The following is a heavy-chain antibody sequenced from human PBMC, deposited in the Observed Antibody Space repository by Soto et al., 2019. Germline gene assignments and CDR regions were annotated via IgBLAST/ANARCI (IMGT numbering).Heavy chain of an antibody. D-gene: IGHD2-2*01. Sequence: ASVKVSCKASGYTFTSYAMHWVRQAPGQRLEWMGWINAGNGNTKYSQKFQGRVTITRDTSASTAYMELSSLRSEDTAVYYCASSYYCSSTSCYRDNYYYYGMDVWGQGTTVTSP. J-gene: IGHJ6*02. CDR2: INAGNGNT. V-gene: IGHV1-3*01. CDR1: GYTFTSYA. CDR3: ASSYYCSSTSCYRDNYYYYGMDV.